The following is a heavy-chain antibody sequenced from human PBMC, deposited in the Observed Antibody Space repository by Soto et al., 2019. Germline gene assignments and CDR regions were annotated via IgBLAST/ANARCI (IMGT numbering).Heavy chain of an antibody. Sequence: PSETLSLTCTVSGGSVSSSSCYWGWIRQPPGKGLEWIGSIYYSGSTYYNPSLKSRVTISVDTSKNQFSLKLTSVTAADTAVYYCARLGIVVVPAAMRWFDPWGQGTLVTVSS. D-gene: IGHD2-2*03. CDR3: ARLGIVVVPAAMRWFDP. CDR1: GGSVSSSSCY. V-gene: IGHV4-39*01. CDR2: IYYSGST. J-gene: IGHJ5*02.